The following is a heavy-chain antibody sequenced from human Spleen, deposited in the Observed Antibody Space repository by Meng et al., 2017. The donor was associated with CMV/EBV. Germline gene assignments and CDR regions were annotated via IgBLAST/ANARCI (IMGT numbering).Heavy chain of an antibody. CDR3: AKDFLIVVAGTFDS. J-gene: IGHJ4*02. D-gene: IGHD6-19*01. CDR1: GFTFSSYA. V-gene: IGHV3-23*01. CDR2: FSSGGFGT. Sequence: GSGFTFSSYAMSWVRQAPGKGLEWVSGFSSGGFGTYYADSVKGRFTSSRDNSKKTLYLQMNSLRAEDTAVYFCAKDFLIVVAGTFDSWGQGTLVTVSS.